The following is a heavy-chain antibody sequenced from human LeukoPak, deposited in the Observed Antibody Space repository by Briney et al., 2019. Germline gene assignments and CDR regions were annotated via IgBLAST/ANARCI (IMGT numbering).Heavy chain of an antibody. CDR2: ISGSGSDT. CDR1: GFTFSSFA. Sequence: GGSLRLSCAASGFTFSSFAMSWVRQAPGKGLEWVSSISGSGSDTYYADSVKGRFPISRDNSENTLYLQMNSLRAEDTAVYYCAKRPRLGSWYFDYWGQGTLVTVSS. V-gene: IGHV3-23*01. D-gene: IGHD2-15*01. J-gene: IGHJ4*02. CDR3: AKRPRLGSWYFDY.